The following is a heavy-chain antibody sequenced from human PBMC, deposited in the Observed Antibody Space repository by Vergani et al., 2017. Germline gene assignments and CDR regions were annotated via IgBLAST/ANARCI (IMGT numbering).Heavy chain of an antibody. CDR3: AKGGYCSSTSCYDY. D-gene: IGHD2-2*01. Sequence: EVQLLESGGGLVQPGGSLRLSCAASRFTFSSYAMSWVRQAPGKGLEWVSAISGSGGSTYYADSVKGRFTISRDNSKNTLYLQMNSLRAEDTAVYYCAKGGYCSSTSCYDYWGQGTLVTVSS. CDR2: ISGSGGST. CDR1: RFTFSSYA. J-gene: IGHJ4*02. V-gene: IGHV3-23*01.